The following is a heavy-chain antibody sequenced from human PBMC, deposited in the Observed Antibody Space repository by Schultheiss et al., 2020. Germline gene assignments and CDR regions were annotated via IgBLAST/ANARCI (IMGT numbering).Heavy chain of an antibody. J-gene: IGHJ6*02. CDR2: IYPGDSDT. CDR3: ARGSRYGSGLYYYYGMDV. D-gene: IGHD3-10*01. V-gene: IGHV5-51*01. Sequence: GGSLRLSCKGSGYSFTSYWIGWVRQMPGKGLEWMGIIYPGDSDTRYSPSFQGQVTISADKSISTAYLQWSSLKASDTAMYYCARGSRYGSGLYYYYGMDVWGQGTTVTVSS. CDR1: GYSFTSYW.